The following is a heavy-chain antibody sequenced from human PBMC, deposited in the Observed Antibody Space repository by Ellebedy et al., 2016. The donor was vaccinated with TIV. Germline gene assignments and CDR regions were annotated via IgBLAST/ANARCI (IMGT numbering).Heavy chain of an antibody. Sequence: GSLRLXCTVSGGSIGSSYWNWIRQPAGKGLEWIGRMYSNGNIHHNPSLKSRVTMSLDTSKNQFSLKVTSVTAADTAVYYCATSRDGYKIDSWGQGVLVTVSS. CDR1: GGSIGSSY. CDR2: MYSNGNI. D-gene: IGHD5-24*01. CDR3: ATSRDGYKIDS. J-gene: IGHJ4*02. V-gene: IGHV4-4*07.